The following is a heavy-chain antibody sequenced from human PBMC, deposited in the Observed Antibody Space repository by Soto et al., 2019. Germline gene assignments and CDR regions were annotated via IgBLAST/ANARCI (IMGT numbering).Heavy chain of an antibody. CDR2: IYYSGST. CDR3: ARTAWGVGYY. Sequence: QVQLQESGPGLVKPSETLSLTCTVSGGSVSSGSYYWSWIRQPPGKGLEWIGYIYYSGSTNYNPSLKSRVTISVDTSKNQFSLKLSSVTAADTAVYYCARTAWGVGYYWGQGTLVTVSS. V-gene: IGHV4-61*01. CDR1: GGSVSSGSYY. D-gene: IGHD3-16*01. J-gene: IGHJ4*02.